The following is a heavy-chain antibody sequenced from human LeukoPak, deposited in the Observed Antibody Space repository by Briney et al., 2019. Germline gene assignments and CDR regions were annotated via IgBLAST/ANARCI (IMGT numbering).Heavy chain of an antibody. V-gene: IGHV3-21*01. D-gene: IGHD5-24*01. J-gene: IGHJ4*02. CDR1: GFTFSSYS. Sequence: PGGSLRLSCAASGFTFSSYSMNWVRQAPGKGLEWVSSISSSSSYTYYADSVKGRFTISRDNAKNSLYLQMNSLRADDTAVYYYARALATTLFDYWGQGTLVTVSS. CDR2: ISSSSSYT. CDR3: ARALATTLFDY.